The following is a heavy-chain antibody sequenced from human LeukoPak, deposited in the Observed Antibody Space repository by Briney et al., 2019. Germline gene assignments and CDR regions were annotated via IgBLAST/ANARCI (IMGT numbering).Heavy chain of an antibody. D-gene: IGHD4-17*01. CDR1: GGSISSYY. Sequence: PSETLSLTCTVSGGSISSYYWSWIRQPAGKGLEWIGRIYTSGSTNYNPSLKSRVTMSVDTSKNQFSLKLSSVTAADTAVYYCARDEAGYGDYYFDYWGQGTLVTVSS. J-gene: IGHJ4*02. V-gene: IGHV4-4*07. CDR3: ARDEAGYGDYYFDY. CDR2: IYTSGST.